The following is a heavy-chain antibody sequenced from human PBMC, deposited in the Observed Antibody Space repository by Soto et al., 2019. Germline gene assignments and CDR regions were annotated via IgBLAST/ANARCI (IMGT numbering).Heavy chain of an antibody. CDR3: AKSNRGAYDTPDF. Sequence: ASVKVSCKASGYRFTNHGISWVRQAPGQGLEWMGWISGNDGKTKYARKFQGRVTMTTDTSTSTLYLQMNSLRPEDTAVYYCAKSNRGAYDTPDFWGQGTPVTVSS. CDR1: GYRFTNHG. CDR2: ISGNDGKT. J-gene: IGHJ4*02. D-gene: IGHD3-22*01. V-gene: IGHV1-18*01.